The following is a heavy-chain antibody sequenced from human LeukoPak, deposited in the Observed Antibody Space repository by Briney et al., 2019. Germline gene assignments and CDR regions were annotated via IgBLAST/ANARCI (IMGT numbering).Heavy chain of an antibody. CDR2: ISSSSSYI. J-gene: IGHJ4*02. CDR1: GFTFSSYS. CDR3: ARASTSSGYSSGPTRDY. V-gene: IGHV3-21*01. Sequence: GGSLRLSCAASGFTFSSYSMNWVRQAPGKGLEWVSSISSSSSYIYYADSVKGRFTISRDNAKNSLYLQMNSLRAEDTAVYYCARASTSSGYSSGPTRDYWGQGTLVTVSS. D-gene: IGHD6-19*01.